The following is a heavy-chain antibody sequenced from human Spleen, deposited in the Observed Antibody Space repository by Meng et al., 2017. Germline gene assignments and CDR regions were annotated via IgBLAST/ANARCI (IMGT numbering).Heavy chain of an antibody. CDR1: GYTFPDYW. D-gene: IGHD4-11*01. V-gene: IGHV1-2*06. Sequence: ASVKVSCKASGYTFPDYWLHWVRRAPGQGLEWMGRINPKSGDTHYAQRFQGRVTMTGDTSISTAYMELGGLRSDDTAMYYCARGGVYSNSNFDYWGPGTLVTVSS. J-gene: IGHJ4*02. CDR2: INPKSGDT. CDR3: ARGGVYSNSNFDY.